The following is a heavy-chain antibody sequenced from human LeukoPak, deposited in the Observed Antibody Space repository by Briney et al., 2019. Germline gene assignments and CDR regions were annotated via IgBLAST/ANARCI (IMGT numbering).Heavy chain of an antibody. V-gene: IGHV3-21*01. Sequence: GGSLRLSCADSGFTFSSYSMNWVRQAPGKGLEWVSSISSSSSYIYYADSVKGRFTISRDNAKNSLYLKMNSLRAEDTAVYYCARVLGGYYIDAFDIWGQGTMVTVSS. CDR2: ISSSSSYI. CDR1: GFTFSSYS. CDR3: ARVLGGYYIDAFDI. J-gene: IGHJ3*02. D-gene: IGHD3-22*01.